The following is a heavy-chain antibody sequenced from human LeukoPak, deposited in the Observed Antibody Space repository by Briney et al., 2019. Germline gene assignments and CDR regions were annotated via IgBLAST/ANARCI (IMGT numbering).Heavy chain of an antibody. D-gene: IGHD3-10*01. CDR2: INHSGST. V-gene: IGHV4-34*01. CDR3: ARGVVRVKFDY. Sequence: KPSETLSLTCAVYGGSFSGYYWSWIRQPPGKGLEWIGEINHSGSTNYNPSLKSRVTISVDTSKNQFSLKLSSVTAADTAVYYCARGVVRVKFDYWGQGTLVTVSS. CDR1: GGSFSGYY. J-gene: IGHJ4*02.